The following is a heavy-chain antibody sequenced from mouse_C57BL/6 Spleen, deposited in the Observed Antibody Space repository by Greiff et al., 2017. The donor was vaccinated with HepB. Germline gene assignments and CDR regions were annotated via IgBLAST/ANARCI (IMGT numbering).Heavy chain of an antibody. CDR1: GFTFSDYG. CDR3: ARGTNWGGYFDV. V-gene: IGHV5-17*01. D-gene: IGHD4-1*01. CDR2: ISSGSSTI. Sequence: EVKLVESGGGLVKPGGSLKLSCAASGFTFSDYGMHWVRQAPEKGLEWVAYISSGSSTIYYADTVKGRFTISRDNATNTLFLQMTSLGSEDTSMYYWARGTNWGGYFDVWGTGTTVTVSS. J-gene: IGHJ1*03.